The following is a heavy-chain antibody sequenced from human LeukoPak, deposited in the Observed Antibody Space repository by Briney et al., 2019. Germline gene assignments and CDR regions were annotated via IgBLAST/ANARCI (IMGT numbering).Heavy chain of an antibody. D-gene: IGHD3-22*01. CDR1: GYTFTSYD. J-gene: IGHJ4*02. CDR3: AREYYYDSSGYQYPQFDY. CDR2: MNPNSGNT. Sequence: GASVKVSCKASGYTFTSYDINWVRQATGQGLEWMGWMNPNSGNTGYARKFQGRVTITRNTSISTAYMELSSLRSEDTAVYYCAREYYYDSSGYQYPQFDYWGQGTLVTVSS. V-gene: IGHV1-8*03.